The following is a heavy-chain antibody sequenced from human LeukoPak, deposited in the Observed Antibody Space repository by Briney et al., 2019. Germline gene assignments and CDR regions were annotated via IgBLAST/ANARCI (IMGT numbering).Heavy chain of an antibody. CDR3: AREAYGDYYFDS. V-gene: IGHV4-4*07. J-gene: IGHJ4*02. CDR1: GGSISSHY. D-gene: IGHD4-17*01. Sequence: SETLSLTCTVSGGSISSHYWSWIRQPAGKGLEWIGRIYSSGRSNYNPSLKSRVTMSVDTSKNQFSLNLSSVTAADTAVFYCAREAYGDYYFDSWGLGTLVTVSS. CDR2: IYSSGRS.